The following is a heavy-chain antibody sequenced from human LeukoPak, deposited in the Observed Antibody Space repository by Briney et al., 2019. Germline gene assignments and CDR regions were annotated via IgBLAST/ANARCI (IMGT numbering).Heavy chain of an antibody. CDR3: ARDGPPLQQLVPDYYYYMDV. CDR1: GFTFSSYA. D-gene: IGHD6-13*01. V-gene: IGHV3-64*01. J-gene: IGHJ6*03. CDR2: ISSNGGST. Sequence: GGSLRLSCAASGFTFSSYAMHWVRQAPGKGLEYVSAISSNGGSTYYANSVKGRFTISRDNSKNTLYLQMNSLRAEDTAVYYCARDGPPLQQLVPDYYYYMDVWGKGTTVTVSS.